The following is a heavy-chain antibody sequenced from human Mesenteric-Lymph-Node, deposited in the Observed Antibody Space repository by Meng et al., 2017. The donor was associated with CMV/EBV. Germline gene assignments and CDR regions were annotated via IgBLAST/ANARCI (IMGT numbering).Heavy chain of an antibody. V-gene: IGHV4-31*03. CDR3: ARGSLNTITIFGVVISKGWFDP. Sequence: SETLSLTCTVSGGSISSGGYYWSWIRQHPGKGLEWIGYIYYSGSTYYNPSLKSRVTISVDTSKNQFSLKLSSVTAADTAVYYCARGSLNTITIFGVVISKGWFDPWGQGTLVTVSS. CDR2: IYYSGST. CDR1: GGSISSGGYY. D-gene: IGHD3-3*01. J-gene: IGHJ5*02.